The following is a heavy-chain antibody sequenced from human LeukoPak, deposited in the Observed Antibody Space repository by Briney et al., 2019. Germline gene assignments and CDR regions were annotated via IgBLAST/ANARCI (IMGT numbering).Heavy chain of an antibody. Sequence: ASVKVSCKASGSTFTSYDINWVRQATGQGLEWMGWMNPNSGNTGYAQKFQGRVTMTRNTSISTAYMELSSLRSEDTAVYYCARGILWGSYGVSYYGMDVWGQGTTVTVSS. CDR1: GSTFTSYD. J-gene: IGHJ6*02. V-gene: IGHV1-8*01. CDR3: ARGILWGSYGVSYYGMDV. D-gene: IGHD1-26*01. CDR2: MNPNSGNT.